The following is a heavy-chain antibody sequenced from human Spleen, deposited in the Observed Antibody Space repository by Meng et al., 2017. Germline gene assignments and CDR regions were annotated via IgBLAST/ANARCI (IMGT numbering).Heavy chain of an antibody. CDR3: AKDFRYYYGSGSFN. CDR1: GFTFGSYG. D-gene: IGHD3-10*01. V-gene: IGHV3-23*01. J-gene: IGHJ4*02. Sequence: GGSLRLSCAASGFTFGSYGMSWVRQAPGKGLEWVSGISGSGGNTFYADSVKGRLTISRDNSKNTLYLQMNSLRAEDTALYYCAKDFRYYYGSGSFNWGQGTLVTVSS. CDR2: ISGSGGNT.